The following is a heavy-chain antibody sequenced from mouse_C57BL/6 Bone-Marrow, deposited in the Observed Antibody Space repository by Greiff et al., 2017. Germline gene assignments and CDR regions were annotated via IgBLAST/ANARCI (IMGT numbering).Heavy chain of an antibody. Sequence: EVQLQESGGGLVKPGGSLKLSCAASGFTFSSYAMSWVRQTPEKRLEWVATISDGGSYTYYPDNVKGRFTISRDNAKNNLYLQMSHLKSEDTAMYYCAISYFDVWGTGTTVTVSS. V-gene: IGHV5-4*01. CDR2: ISDGGSYT. J-gene: IGHJ1*03. CDR1: GFTFSSYA. CDR3: AISYFDV.